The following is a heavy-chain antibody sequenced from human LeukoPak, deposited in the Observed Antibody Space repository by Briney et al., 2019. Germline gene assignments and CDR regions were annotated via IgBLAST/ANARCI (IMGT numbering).Heavy chain of an antibody. D-gene: IGHD3-10*01. CDR1: GFTLDDYA. CDR3: AKDIGSGSRYYYYMDV. V-gene: IGHV3-9*01. Sequence: PGGSLRLSCAASGFTLDDYAMHWVRQAPGKGLEWVSGISWNSGSIGYADSVKGRFTISRDNAKNSLYLQMNSLRAEDTALYYCAKDIGSGSRYYYYMDVWGKGTTVTVSS. J-gene: IGHJ6*03. CDR2: ISWNSGSI.